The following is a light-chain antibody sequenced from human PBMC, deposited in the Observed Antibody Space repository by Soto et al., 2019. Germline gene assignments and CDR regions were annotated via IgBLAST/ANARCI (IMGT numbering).Light chain of an antibody. J-gene: IGLJ2*01. CDR3: SSYTSRTTLVI. V-gene: IGLV2-14*03. CDR2: DVN. Sequence: QSVLTQPASVSGSPGQSITISCAGSSSDSGPYNYVTWYQQHPGKAPRLIIYDVNNRPSGVSNRFSGSKSGNTASLTISGLQAEDEADYYCSSYTSRTTLVIFGGGTKVTVL. CDR1: SSDSGPYNY.